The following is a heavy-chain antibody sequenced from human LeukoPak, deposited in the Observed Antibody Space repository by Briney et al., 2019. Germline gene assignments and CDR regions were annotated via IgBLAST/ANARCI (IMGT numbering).Heavy chain of an antibody. CDR2: ISYDGSNK. D-gene: IGHD2-15*01. V-gene: IGHV3-30-3*01. CDR1: GFTFSSYA. CDR3: ARGVVVVVAATGLPDY. J-gene: IGHJ4*02. Sequence: GGSLRLSCAASGFTFSSYAMHWVRQAPGKGLEWVAVISYDGSNKYYADSVKGRFTISRDNSKNTLYLQMNSLRAEDTAVYYCARGVVVVVAATGLPDYWGQGTLVTVSS.